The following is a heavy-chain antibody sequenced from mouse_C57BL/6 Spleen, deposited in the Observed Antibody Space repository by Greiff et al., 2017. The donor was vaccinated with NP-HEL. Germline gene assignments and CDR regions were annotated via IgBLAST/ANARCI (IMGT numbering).Heavy chain of an antibody. CDR3: ATTVVARD. CDR2: ISSGSSTI. Sequence: EVKLMESGGGLVKPGGSLKLSCAASGFTFSDYGMHWVRQAPEKGLEWVAYISSGSSTIYYADTVKGRFTISRDNAKNTLFLQMTSLRSEDTAMYYCATTVVARDWGQGTLVTVSA. V-gene: IGHV5-17*01. J-gene: IGHJ3*01. CDR1: GFTFSDYG. D-gene: IGHD1-1*01.